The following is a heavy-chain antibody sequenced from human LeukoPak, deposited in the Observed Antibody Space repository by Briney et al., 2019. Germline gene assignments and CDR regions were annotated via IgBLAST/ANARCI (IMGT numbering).Heavy chain of an antibody. Sequence: SETLSLTCAVYGGSSSGYYWNWIRQPPGKGLEWIGEINHSGGTNYNPSLKSRVAISVDTSMNQFSLKLSSVTAADTAVYFCATVDTAMVTRYWGQGTLVTVSS. CDR2: INHSGGT. CDR3: ATVDTAMVTRY. D-gene: IGHD5-18*01. J-gene: IGHJ4*02. CDR1: GGSSSGYY. V-gene: IGHV4-34*01.